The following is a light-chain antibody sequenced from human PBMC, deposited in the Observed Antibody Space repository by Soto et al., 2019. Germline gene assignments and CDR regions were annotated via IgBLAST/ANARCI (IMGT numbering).Light chain of an antibody. J-gene: IGLJ1*01. CDR2: EVS. CDR1: SSDVGDYNV. V-gene: IGLV2-14*01. Sequence: QSVLTQPASVSGSPGQSITISCTGTSSDVGDYNVVSWYQQHPGKAPKLMIYEVSNRPSGVSNRFSGSKSGNTASLTISGLQAEDEADYYCGSYTSSSTLEVFGTGTKLTVL. CDR3: GSYTSSSTLEV.